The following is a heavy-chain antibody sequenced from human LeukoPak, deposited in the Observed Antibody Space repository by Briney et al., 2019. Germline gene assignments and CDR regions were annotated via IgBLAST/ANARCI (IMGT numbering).Heavy chain of an antibody. V-gene: IGHV3-33*08. Sequence: GRSLRLSCEVSGLSFSDSGMHWVRQAPGKGLEWVAVLWSDESIKYYADPVKGRFTISRDNSKKTVWLQMDSLTVEDTALYYCATGGPDGTYSYFHHWGQGTLVIVSS. D-gene: IGHD1-26*01. CDR2: LWSDESIK. J-gene: IGHJ4*02. CDR1: GLSFSDSG. CDR3: ATGGPDGTYSYFHH.